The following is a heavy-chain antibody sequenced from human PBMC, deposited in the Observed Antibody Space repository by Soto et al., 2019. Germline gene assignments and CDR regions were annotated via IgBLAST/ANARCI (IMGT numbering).Heavy chain of an antibody. D-gene: IGHD3-22*01. CDR3: AKDHYYD. V-gene: IGHV3-23*01. CDR2: ISGSGGST. Sequence: EVQLLESGGGLVQPGGSLRLSCAASGFTLSNYGMTWVRQAPGKGLEWVSGISGSGGSTYYADSVKGRFTISRDSSKNTLYLQMNSLRAEDTAVYYCAKDHYYDWGQGTLVTVSS. J-gene: IGHJ4*02. CDR1: GFTLSNYG.